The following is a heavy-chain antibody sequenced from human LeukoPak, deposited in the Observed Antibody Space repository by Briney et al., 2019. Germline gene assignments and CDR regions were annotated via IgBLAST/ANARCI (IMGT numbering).Heavy chain of an antibody. Sequence: AASVKVSCKASGYTFTSYYMHWVRQAPGQGLEWMGIINPSGGSTSYAQKFQGRVTMTRDTSTSTAYMELSSLRSVDTAVYYCARDRTYYDSSGRDYYGMDVWGQGTTVTVSS. CDR1: GYTFTSYY. J-gene: IGHJ6*02. CDR2: INPSGGST. D-gene: IGHD3-22*01. CDR3: ARDRTYYDSSGRDYYGMDV. V-gene: IGHV1-46*01.